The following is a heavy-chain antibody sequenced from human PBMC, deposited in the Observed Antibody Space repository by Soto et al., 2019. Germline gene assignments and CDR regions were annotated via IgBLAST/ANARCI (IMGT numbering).Heavy chain of an antibody. CDR3: APGAPPIYDSSGYYVH. CDR2: IYYSGRT. D-gene: IGHD3-22*01. V-gene: IGHV4-39*01. CDR1: GGSVSSSSYP. Sequence: SETLSLTCTVSGGSVSSSSYPWGWIRQPPGKGLEWFGSIYYSGRTNYNPSLNSRVTISVDTSKNQSSLKQSSVTAADTAVSYCAPGAPPIYDSSGYYVHWGQGTLVTVSS. J-gene: IGHJ4*02.